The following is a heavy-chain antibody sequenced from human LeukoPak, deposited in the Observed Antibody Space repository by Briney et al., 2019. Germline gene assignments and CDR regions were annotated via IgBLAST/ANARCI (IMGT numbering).Heavy chain of an antibody. CDR1: GGSISSYY. Sequence: SETLSLTCTVSGGSISSYYWSWIRQPPGKGLEWIGYIYYSGSTNYNPSLKSRVTISVDTSKNQFSLKLSSVTAADTAVYYCARLSMGSGWSYPFDYWGQGTLVTVSS. CDR2: IYYSGST. D-gene: IGHD6-19*01. J-gene: IGHJ4*02. CDR3: ARLSMGSGWSYPFDY. V-gene: IGHV4-59*08.